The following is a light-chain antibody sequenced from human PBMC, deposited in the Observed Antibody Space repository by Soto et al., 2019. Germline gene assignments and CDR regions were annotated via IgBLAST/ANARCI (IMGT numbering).Light chain of an antibody. J-gene: IGKJ2*01. CDR2: GAS. Sequence: ERVMTQSPATLSVSPGERATLSCRASQSVSSDLAWYQQKPGQAPRLLIYGASTRATGVPARFSGSGSGTEFTLTISSLQSEDSALYYCQQSTDLPPFTFGQGTKLEIK. CDR1: QSVSSD. CDR3: QQSTDLPPFT. V-gene: IGKV3-15*01.